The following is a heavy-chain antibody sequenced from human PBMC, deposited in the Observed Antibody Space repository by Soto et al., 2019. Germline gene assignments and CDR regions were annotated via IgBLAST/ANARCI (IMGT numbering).Heavy chain of an antibody. Sequence: VQLVESGGDLVQPGVSLRLSCAASGFTFSNYWMSWVRQAPGKGLEWVANIRPHGNEQHYVDSVKGRFIFSRDNAKSSLSLQMNNLRVEDTAVYYCATSRGYGYEYWGQGNLVTVSS. D-gene: IGHD5-18*01. CDR2: IRPHGNEQ. J-gene: IGHJ4*02. CDR3: ATSRGYGYEY. V-gene: IGHV3-7*05. CDR1: GFTFSNYW.